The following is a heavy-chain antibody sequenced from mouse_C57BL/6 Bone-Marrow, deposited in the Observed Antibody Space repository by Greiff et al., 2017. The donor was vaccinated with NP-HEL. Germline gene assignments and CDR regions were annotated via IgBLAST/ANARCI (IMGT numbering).Heavy chain of an antibody. V-gene: IGHV1-82*01. Sequence: SGPELVKPGASVKISCKASGYAFSSSWMNWVKQRPGKGLEWIGRIYPGDGDTNYNGKFKGKATLTADKSSSTAYMQLSSLTSEDSAVYFCARRRIYYDYFYYAMDYWGQGTSVTVSS. J-gene: IGHJ4*01. CDR2: IYPGDGDT. CDR3: ARRRIYYDYFYYAMDY. D-gene: IGHD2-4*01. CDR1: GYAFSSSW.